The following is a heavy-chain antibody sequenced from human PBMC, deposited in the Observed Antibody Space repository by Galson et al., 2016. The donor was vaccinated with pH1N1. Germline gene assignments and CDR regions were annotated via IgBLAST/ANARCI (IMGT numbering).Heavy chain of an antibody. Sequence: SVKVSCTASGYTFTSYGISWARQAPGQGLEWMGIINPNDGGTNYAQNFQGRVTMTRDTSTRTVHMELSSLRSDDTAVYYCMRWAGGRPVAGTDHWGQGTLVSVSS. J-gene: IGHJ5*02. V-gene: IGHV1-18*01. CDR2: INPNDGGT. CDR3: MRWAGGRPVAGTDH. D-gene: IGHD6-19*01. CDR1: GYTFTSYG.